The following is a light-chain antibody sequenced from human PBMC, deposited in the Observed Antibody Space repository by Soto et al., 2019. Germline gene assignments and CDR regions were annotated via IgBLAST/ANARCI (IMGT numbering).Light chain of an antibody. CDR2: EVT. CDR1: SSDVGSYNL. CDR3: SSYAGSSTLI. J-gene: IGLJ2*01. Sequence: QSVLAQPASVSGSPGQSITISCTGTSSDVGSYNLVSWYQQHPGKAPKLMIYEVTKRPSGVSTRFSGSTSGNTASLTISGLQGEDEADYYCSSYAGSSTLIFGGGTKLTVL. V-gene: IGLV2-23*02.